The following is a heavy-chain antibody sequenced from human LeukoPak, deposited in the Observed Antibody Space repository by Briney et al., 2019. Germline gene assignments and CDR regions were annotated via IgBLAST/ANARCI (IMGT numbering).Heavy chain of an antibody. V-gene: IGHV5-10-1*01. D-gene: IGHD3-10*01. J-gene: IGHJ5*02. CDR2: IDPSDSYT. CDR3: ARQPQSTMVRGVIITGNWFDP. CDR1: GYSFTSYW. Sequence: GGSLKISCKGSGYSFTSYWISWVRQMPGKGLEWMGRIDPSDSYTNYSPSFQGHVTISADKSISTAYLQWSSLKASDTAMYYCARQPQSTMVRGVIITGNWFDPWGQGTLVTVSS.